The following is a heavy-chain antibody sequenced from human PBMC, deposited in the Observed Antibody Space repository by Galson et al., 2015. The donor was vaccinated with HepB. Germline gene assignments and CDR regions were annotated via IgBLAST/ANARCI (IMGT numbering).Heavy chain of an antibody. CDR3: ARSPYSTSVQNGFDI. J-gene: IGHJ3*02. Sequence: SLRLSCAASGFIFSSYGMNWVRQAPGKGLEWVSSIRSSSDYMYYADSLKGRFTISRDNAKNSLYLQMNSLGAEDTAVYYCARSPYSTSVQNGFDIWGQGTMVTVSS. V-gene: IGHV3-21*01. CDR2: IRSSSDYM. D-gene: IGHD2-21*01. CDR1: GFIFSSYG.